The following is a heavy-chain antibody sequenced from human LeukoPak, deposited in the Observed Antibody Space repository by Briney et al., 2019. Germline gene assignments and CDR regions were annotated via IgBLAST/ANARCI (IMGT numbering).Heavy chain of an antibody. J-gene: IGHJ5*02. V-gene: IGHV4-4*07. CDR1: GGSISSYY. Sequence: SETLSLTCTVSGGSISSYYWSWIRQPAGKGLEWIGRIYTTGSTNYHPSLKSRVTMSLDTSKNQFYLKLSSVTAADTAVYYCARDFKDYDSSGLSWGQGTLVTVSS. CDR2: IYTTGST. CDR3: ARDFKDYDSSGLS. D-gene: IGHD3-22*01.